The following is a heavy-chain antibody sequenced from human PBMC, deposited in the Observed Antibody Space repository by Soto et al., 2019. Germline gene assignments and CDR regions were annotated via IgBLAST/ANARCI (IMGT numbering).Heavy chain of an antibody. CDR2: ISTGSSYI. CDR3: ARDIYTSGWYYFDY. Sequence: GGSLRLSCAASGFTFSSYSMSWVRHAPGKGLEWVSSISTGSSYIYYADSVKGRFTISRDNAKNSLYLQMNSLRAEDTAVYYCARDIYTSGWYYFDYWGQGTLVTVSS. J-gene: IGHJ4*02. D-gene: IGHD6-19*01. V-gene: IGHV3-21*01. CDR1: GFTFSSYS.